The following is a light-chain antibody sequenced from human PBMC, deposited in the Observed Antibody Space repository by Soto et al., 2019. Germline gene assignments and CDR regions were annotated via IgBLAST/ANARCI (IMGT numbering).Light chain of an antibody. V-gene: IGKV3-11*01. CDR2: DSF. Sequence: EIVLTQSPATLSLSPGERATLSCRASQSISSSLAWYQQKPGQAPRLLIYDSFNRNSGTPARFSGSGSGTDVTLTINSVEPEALAIYDCQQRADWHPYTFGRGTKLEIK. J-gene: IGKJ2*01. CDR1: QSISSS. CDR3: QQRADWHPYT.